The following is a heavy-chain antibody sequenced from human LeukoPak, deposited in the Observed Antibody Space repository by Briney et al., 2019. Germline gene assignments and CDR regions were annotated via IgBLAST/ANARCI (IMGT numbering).Heavy chain of an antibody. J-gene: IGHJ3*02. CDR2: IYYSGST. D-gene: IGHD3-22*01. Sequence: PSETLSLTCTVSGGSISSSSYYWGWIRQPPGKGLEWIGSIYYSGSTYYNPSLKSRVTISVDTSKNQFSLKLSSVTAADMAVYYCARRRTYYYDIRPHRAFDIWGQGTMVTVSS. V-gene: IGHV4-39*01. CDR3: ARRRTYYYDIRPHRAFDI. CDR1: GGSISSSSYY.